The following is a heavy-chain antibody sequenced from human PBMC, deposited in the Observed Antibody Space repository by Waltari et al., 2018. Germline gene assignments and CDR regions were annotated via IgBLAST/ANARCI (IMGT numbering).Heavy chain of an antibody. V-gene: IGHV3-30*02. D-gene: IGHD3-22*01. CDR2: IRDDGHNK. J-gene: IGHJ4*02. Sequence: QVQLVESGGGVVQPGGSLGISCAASGFIFGSQGMHWVRQAPGKGVEWVGFIRDDGHNKYYADSVKGRCTISRDNPKNTLDWQMDSLGPEDTSLYYCARGDSSAYLDNWGQGTQVTVSS. CDR3: ARGDSSAYLDN. CDR1: GFIFGSQG.